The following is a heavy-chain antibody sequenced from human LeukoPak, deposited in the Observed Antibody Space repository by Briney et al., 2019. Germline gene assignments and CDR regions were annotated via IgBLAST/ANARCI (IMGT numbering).Heavy chain of an antibody. Sequence: PPGGSLRLSCAASGFAFSSYAMHWVRQAPGKGLEWVAVISYDGSNKYYADSVKGRFTISRDNSKNTLYLQMNSLRAEDTAVYYCARDRVRVEFDYWGQGTLVTVSS. D-gene: IGHD3-10*01. CDR2: ISYDGSNK. CDR3: ARDRVRVEFDY. V-gene: IGHV3-30-3*01. CDR1: GFAFSSYA. J-gene: IGHJ4*02.